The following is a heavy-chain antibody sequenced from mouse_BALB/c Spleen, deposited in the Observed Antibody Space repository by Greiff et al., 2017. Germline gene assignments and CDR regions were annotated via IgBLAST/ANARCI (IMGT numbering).Heavy chain of an antibody. CDR1: GFNIKDTY. CDR3: ARSTYFHFDY. D-gene: IGHD2-1*01. J-gene: IGHJ2*01. CDR2: IDPANGNT. V-gene: IGHV14-3*02. Sequence: VQLKESGAELVKPGASVKLSCTASGFNIKDTYMHWVKQRPEQGLEWIGRIDPANGNTKYDPKFQGKATITADTSSNTAYLQLSSLTSEDTAVYYCARSTYFHFDYWGQGTTLTVSS.